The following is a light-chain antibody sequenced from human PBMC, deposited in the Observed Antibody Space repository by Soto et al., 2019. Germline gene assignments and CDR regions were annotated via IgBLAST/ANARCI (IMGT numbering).Light chain of an antibody. CDR2: SSN. Sequence: QSVPTQPPSASGTPGQRITISCSGSSSNIRSNYVYWFQQLPGTAPKLLIYSSNQRPSGVPDRFSGSKSGTSASLAISGLRSEDEADYYCAAWDDSLSGWVFGGGTKLTVL. CDR1: SSNIRSNY. J-gene: IGLJ3*02. CDR3: AAWDDSLSGWV. V-gene: IGLV1-47*01.